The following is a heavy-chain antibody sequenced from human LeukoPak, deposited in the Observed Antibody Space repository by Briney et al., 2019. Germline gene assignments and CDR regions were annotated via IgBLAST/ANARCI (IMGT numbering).Heavy chain of an antibody. CDR3: ARASTGSYFRDYYYYGMDV. D-gene: IGHD3-10*01. J-gene: IGHJ6*02. CDR1: GFTFSSYG. CDR2: IWYDGSNK. V-gene: IGHV3-33*01. Sequence: PGGSLRLSCAASGFTFSSYGMHWVRQAPGKGLEWVAVIWYDGSNKYYADSVKGRFTISRDNSKNTLYLQMNSLRAEDTAVYYCARASTGSYFRDYYYYGMDVWGQGTTVTVSS.